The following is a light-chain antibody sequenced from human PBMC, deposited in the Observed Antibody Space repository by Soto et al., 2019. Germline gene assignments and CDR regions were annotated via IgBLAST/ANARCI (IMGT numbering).Light chain of an antibody. J-gene: IGKJ4*01. Sequence: TQSPGTLSLSPGERVTLSCRASQSVNSNSLAWYQQKPGKAPKLLIYAASSLQSGVPSRFSGSGSGTDFTLTISSLQPEDFATYYCQQSYSTPLTFDGGTKVEIE. CDR3: QQSYSTPLT. CDR1: QSVNSNS. V-gene: IGKV1-39*01. CDR2: AAS.